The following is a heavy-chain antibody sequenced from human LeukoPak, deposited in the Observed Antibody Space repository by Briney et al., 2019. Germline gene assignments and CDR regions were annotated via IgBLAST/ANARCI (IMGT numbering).Heavy chain of an antibody. Sequence: PGGSLRLSCAASGFTFSSYEMNWVRQAPGKGLEWVSYISSSGSTIYYADSVKGRFTISRDNAKNSLYLQMNSLRAEDTAVYYCAIPVVVVGENWFDPWGQGTLVTVSS. CDR1: GFTFSSYE. J-gene: IGHJ5*02. D-gene: IGHD2-15*01. CDR2: ISSSGSTI. V-gene: IGHV3-48*03. CDR3: AIPVVVVGENWFDP.